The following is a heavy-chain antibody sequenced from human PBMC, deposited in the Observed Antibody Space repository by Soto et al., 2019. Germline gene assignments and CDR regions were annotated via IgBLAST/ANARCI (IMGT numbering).Heavy chain of an antibody. CDR2: FYYSRDT. V-gene: IGHV4-39*01. Sequence: QLQLQESGPGLVKPSETLSLTCTVSGDSISSGSSYWGWVRQPPGKGLEWIGSFYYSRDTHYNPSLKSRAHMSVDTSKNQFSLKLSSVTAADRAVYYCARHLGPTGPNYWGQGILVTVSS. D-gene: IGHD1-26*01. J-gene: IGHJ4*02. CDR3: ARHLGPTGPNY. CDR1: GDSISSGSSY.